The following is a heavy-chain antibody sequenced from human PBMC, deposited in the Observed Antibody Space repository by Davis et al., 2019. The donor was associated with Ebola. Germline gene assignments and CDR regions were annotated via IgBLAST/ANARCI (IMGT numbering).Heavy chain of an antibody. Sequence: MPSETLSLTCAVYGGSFSGYYRSWIRQPSGKGLEWIGELNHSGSTNYNPSLKSRVTISIDTSKNQFSLKLSSVTAADTAVYYCARRVTVGRGVDYWGQGTLVTVSS. D-gene: IGHD2-8*02. J-gene: IGHJ4*02. CDR2: LNHSGST. V-gene: IGHV4-34*01. CDR3: ARRVTVGRGVDY. CDR1: GGSFSGYY.